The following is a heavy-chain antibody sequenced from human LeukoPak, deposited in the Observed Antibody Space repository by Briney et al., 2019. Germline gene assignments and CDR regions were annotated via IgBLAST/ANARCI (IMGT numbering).Heavy chain of an antibody. D-gene: IGHD1-1*01. Sequence: SETLSLTCTVSGGAISTYYWSWIRQPPENGLEWIGYFYCSGSTNFNPSPKTRVTISIDTSKTQLSLNLSSVAASDTAVSYCATWTWETGHFDSWGQGTLVTASS. CDR3: ATWTWETGHFDS. J-gene: IGHJ4*02. CDR1: GGAISTYY. V-gene: IGHV4-59*08. CDR2: FYCSGST.